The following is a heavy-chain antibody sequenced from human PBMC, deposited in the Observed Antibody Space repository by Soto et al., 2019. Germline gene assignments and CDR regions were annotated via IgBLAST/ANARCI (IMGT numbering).Heavy chain of an antibody. D-gene: IGHD6-13*01. CDR2: ISAYNGNT. J-gene: IGHJ3*02. Sequence: ASVKVSCKASGYTFTSYGISWVRQAPGQGLEWMGWISAYNGNTNYAQKLQGRVTMTTDTSTSTAYMELRSLRSDDTAVYYCARVEYSSSWSYLGDAFDISGQGTIVXV. V-gene: IGHV1-18*04. CDR3: ARVEYSSSWSYLGDAFDI. CDR1: GYTFTSYG.